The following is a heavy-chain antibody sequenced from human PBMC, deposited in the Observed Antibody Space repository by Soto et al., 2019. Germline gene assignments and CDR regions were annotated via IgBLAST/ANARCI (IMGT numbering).Heavy chain of an antibody. D-gene: IGHD5-12*01. CDR2: TSYDGSSK. Sequence: QVQLVESGGGMVQPGRSLRLSCTASGFTFSNNGMHWVRQAPGKGLEWVAVTSYDGSSKYYTDSVKGRFTISRDNSKNTLYLQMNSLRADDTAVYYCAKDDSGYGADYWGQGTLVTVSS. CDR3: AKDDSGYGADY. V-gene: IGHV3-30*18. CDR1: GFTFSNNG. J-gene: IGHJ4*02.